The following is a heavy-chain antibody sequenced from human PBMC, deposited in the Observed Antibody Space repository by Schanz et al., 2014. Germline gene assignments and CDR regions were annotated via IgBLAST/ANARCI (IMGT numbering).Heavy chain of an antibody. D-gene: IGHD1-1*01. Sequence: EVKMVESGGGLVKPGGSLRLSCTASGFTFSSYSMNWVRQAPGKGLEWVSYVSRSTPDIYYADSVKGRFTISRDNAKNSLYLEMNSLRAEDTALYYCARDRRNADLDYWGQGTLVNVSS. V-gene: IGHV3-21*01. CDR2: VSRSTPDI. J-gene: IGHJ4*02. CDR1: GFTFSSYS. CDR3: ARDRRNADLDY.